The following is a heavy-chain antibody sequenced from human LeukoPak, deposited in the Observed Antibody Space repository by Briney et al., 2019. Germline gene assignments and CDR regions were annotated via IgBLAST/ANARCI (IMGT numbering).Heavy chain of an antibody. V-gene: IGHV4-30-4*01. Sequence: PSETLSLTCTVSGGSISSGDYYWSWIRQPPGKGLEWIGYIYYSGSTYYNPSLKSRVTISVDTSKNQFSLKLSSVTAADTAVYYCARTIAARSWWFDPWGQGTLVTVSS. CDR3: ARTIAARSWWFDP. CDR2: IYYSGST. J-gene: IGHJ5*02. CDR1: GGSISSGDYY. D-gene: IGHD6-6*01.